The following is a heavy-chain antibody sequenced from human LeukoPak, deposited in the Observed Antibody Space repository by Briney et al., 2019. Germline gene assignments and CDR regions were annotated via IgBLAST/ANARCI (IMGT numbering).Heavy chain of an antibody. CDR1: GFTFSSYS. D-gene: IGHD3-10*01. Sequence: GGSLRLSCAASGFTFSSYSMNWVRQAPGKGLEWVSSISSSSSYIYYADSVKGRFTISRDNAKNSLYLQMNSLRAEDTAVYYCAREPTDVLLWFGEQNWFDPWGQGTLVTVSS. CDR3: AREPTDVLLWFGEQNWFDP. J-gene: IGHJ5*02. V-gene: IGHV3-21*01. CDR2: ISSSSSYI.